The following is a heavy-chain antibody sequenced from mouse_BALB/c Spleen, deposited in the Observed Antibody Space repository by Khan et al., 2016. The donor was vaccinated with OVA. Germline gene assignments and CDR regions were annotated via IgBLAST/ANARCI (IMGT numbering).Heavy chain of an antibody. D-gene: IGHD1-1*02. V-gene: IGHV1-9*01. Sequence: VQLQESGAELMKPGASVKITCKASGYTFSSYWTEWVKQRPGHGLEGRGEILPGSGNNNFNEKFRGKASFAADTSSNTSYMQLSSLTSQDSSAYSCAGGNYYDGTSWFGYWGRETLVTVSA. CDR1: GYTFSSYW. J-gene: IGHJ3*01. CDR2: ILPGSGNN. CDR3: AGGNYYDGTSWFGY.